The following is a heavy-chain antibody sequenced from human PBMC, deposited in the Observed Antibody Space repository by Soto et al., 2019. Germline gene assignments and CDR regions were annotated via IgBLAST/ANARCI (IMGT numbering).Heavy chain of an antibody. CDR2: TYYRSKWYN. CDR3: ARAYYYDSSGYYSRMPLLFDY. CDR1: GDSVSSNSAA. V-gene: IGHV6-1*01. J-gene: IGHJ4*02. Sequence: LSQTLSLTCAISGDSVSSNSAAWNWIRQSPSRGLEWLGRTYYRSKWYNDYAVSVKSRITINPDTSKNQFSLQLNSVTPEDTAVYYCARAYYYDSSGYYSRMPLLFDYWGQGTLVTVAS. D-gene: IGHD3-22*01.